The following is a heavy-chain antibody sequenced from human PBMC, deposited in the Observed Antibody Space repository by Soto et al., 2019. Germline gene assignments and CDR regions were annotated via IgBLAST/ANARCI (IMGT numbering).Heavy chain of an antibody. Sequence: PGGSLRLSCAASGFTFSSYAMHWVRQAPGKGLEWVAVISYDGSNKYYADSVKGRFTISRDNSKNTLYLQMNSLRAEDTAVYYCARDAAASPDYWGQGTLVTVSS. D-gene: IGHD6-25*01. CDR2: ISYDGSNK. CDR1: GFTFSSYA. V-gene: IGHV3-30-3*01. CDR3: ARDAAASPDY. J-gene: IGHJ4*02.